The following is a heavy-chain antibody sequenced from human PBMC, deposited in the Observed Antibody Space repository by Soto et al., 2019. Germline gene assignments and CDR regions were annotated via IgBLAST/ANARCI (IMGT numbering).Heavy chain of an antibody. V-gene: IGHV1-18*04. D-gene: IGHD2-2*01. CDR3: ARDSIVVVPAAIPHYYGMDV. CDR1: GYTFTSYG. Sequence: GASVKVSCKASGYTFTSYGIRWVRQAPGQGLEWMGWISAYNGNTNYAQKLQGRVTMTTDTSTSTAYMELRSLRSDDTAVYYCARDSIVVVPAAIPHYYGMDVWGQGTTVTVSS. CDR2: ISAYNGNT. J-gene: IGHJ6*02.